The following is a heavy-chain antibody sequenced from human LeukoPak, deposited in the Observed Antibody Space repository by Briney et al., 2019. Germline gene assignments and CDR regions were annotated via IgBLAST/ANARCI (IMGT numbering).Heavy chain of an antibody. V-gene: IGHV1-69*01. D-gene: IGHD6-6*01. CDR2: IIPIFGTA. Sequence: SVNVSCKASGGTFSSYAISWVRQAPGQGLEWMGGIIPIFGTANYAQKFQGRVTITADESTSTAYMELSSLRSEDTAVYYCARELVDSSSSSTYYYYYGMDVWGQGTTVTVSS. CDR1: GGTFSSYA. CDR3: ARELVDSSSSSTYYYYYGMDV. J-gene: IGHJ6*02.